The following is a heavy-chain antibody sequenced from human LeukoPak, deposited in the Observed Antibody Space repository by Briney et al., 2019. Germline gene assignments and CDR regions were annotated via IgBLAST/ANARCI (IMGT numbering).Heavy chain of an antibody. Sequence: SETLSLTCAVYGGSFSGYYWSWIRQPPGKGLEWIGEINHSGSTNYNPSLKSRVTISVDTSKNQFSLKLSSVTAADTAVYYCARGDFWSGYSWHWYFDLWGRGTLVTVFS. CDR1: GGSFSGYY. V-gene: IGHV4-34*01. J-gene: IGHJ2*01. CDR2: INHSGST. D-gene: IGHD3-3*01. CDR3: ARGDFWSGYSWHWYFDL.